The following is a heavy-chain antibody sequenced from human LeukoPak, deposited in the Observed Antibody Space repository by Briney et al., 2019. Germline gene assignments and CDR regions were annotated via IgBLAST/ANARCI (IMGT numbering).Heavy chain of an antibody. Sequence: PGGSLRLSCAASGFTFSSYGTHWVRQAPGKGLEWVSIIHRDGSTYYADSVKGRFTTSRDNSKNTLYIQMNSLRAEDTGVYYCARDGEHVLAHDYWGQGTLVTVSS. V-gene: IGHV3-NL1*01. CDR2: IHRDGST. CDR3: ARDGEHVLAHDY. J-gene: IGHJ4*02. CDR1: GFTFSSYG. D-gene: IGHD2-15*01.